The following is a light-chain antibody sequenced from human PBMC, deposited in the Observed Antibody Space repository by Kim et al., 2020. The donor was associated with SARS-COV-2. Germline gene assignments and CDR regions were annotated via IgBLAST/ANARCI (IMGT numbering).Light chain of an antibody. CDR1: QRLSSRY. CDR2: GAS. J-gene: IGKJ4*01. Sequence: EIVLTQSPGTLSLSPGDGATLSCRASQRLSSRYLAWYQQRPGQAPRLLMSGASNRATGIPDRFSGSGSGTDFTLTIRSLEPEDFAVYYCQQYGDTLSLTFGGGTKVDIK. CDR3: QQYGDTLSLT. V-gene: IGKV3-20*01.